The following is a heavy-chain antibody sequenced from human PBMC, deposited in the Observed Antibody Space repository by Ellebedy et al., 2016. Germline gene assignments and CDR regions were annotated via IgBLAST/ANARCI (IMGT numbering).Heavy chain of an antibody. V-gene: IGHV4-39*07. D-gene: IGHD2-2*01. Sequence: GSLRLSXTVSGGSISSSSYYWGWIRQPPGKGLEWIGTICNNGTTYYNPSLRSRATISIDTSKSLFSLNLGSVTAAETAVYYCARIKSVVLPAAVDDWGRGTLVTVSS. CDR2: ICNNGTT. CDR3: ARIKSVVLPAAVDD. CDR1: GGSISSSSYY. J-gene: IGHJ4*01.